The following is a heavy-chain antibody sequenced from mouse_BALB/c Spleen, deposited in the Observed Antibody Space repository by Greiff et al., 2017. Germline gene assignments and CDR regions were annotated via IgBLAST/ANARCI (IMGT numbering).Heavy chain of an antibody. CDR2: ILPGSGST. V-gene: IGHV1-9*01. Sequence: QVQLQQSGAELMKPGASVKISCKATGYTFSSYWLEWVKQRPGHGLEWIGEILPGSGSTNYNEKFKGKATFTADTSSNTAYMQLSSLTSEDSAVYYCAQSYYYGTPYAMDYWGQGTSVTVSS. D-gene: IGHD1-1*01. CDR1: GYTFSSYW. J-gene: IGHJ4*01. CDR3: AQSYYYGTPYAMDY.